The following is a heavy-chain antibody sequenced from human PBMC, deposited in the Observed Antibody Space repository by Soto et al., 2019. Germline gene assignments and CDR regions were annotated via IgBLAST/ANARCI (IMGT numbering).Heavy chain of an antibody. D-gene: IGHD5-18*01. Sequence: QVQLQESGPGLVKPSQTLSLTCTVSGGSISSGGYYWSWIRQHPGKGLEWIGYIYYSGSTYYNPSLSSRVTVSVYTCKNLFSLTLRSVTAADTAVYYCAASSSTPGYTYGYCFDPWGQGTLVTVSS. CDR1: GGSISSGGYY. CDR2: IYYSGST. V-gene: IGHV4-31*03. J-gene: IGHJ5*02. CDR3: AASSSTPGYTYGYCFDP.